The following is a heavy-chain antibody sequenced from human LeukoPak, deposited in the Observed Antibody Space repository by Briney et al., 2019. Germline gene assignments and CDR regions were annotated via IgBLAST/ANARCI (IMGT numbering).Heavy chain of an antibody. D-gene: IGHD5-18*01. CDR1: GFTFKTYA. V-gene: IGHV3-15*01. CDR2: IKSKTDGGTT. J-gene: IGHJ4*02. CDR3: TTYRSGYFNY. Sequence: PGGSLRLSCSASGFTFKTYAMSWVRQVPGKGLEWVGRIKSKTDGGTTDYAAPVKGRFSISRDDSKSTLYLQMNSLKTEDTAVYYCTTYRSGYFNYWGQGTLVTVSS.